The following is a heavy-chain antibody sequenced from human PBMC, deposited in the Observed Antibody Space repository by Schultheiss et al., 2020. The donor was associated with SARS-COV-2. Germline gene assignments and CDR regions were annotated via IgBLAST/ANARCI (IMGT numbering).Heavy chain of an antibody. CDR2: IWYDGSNK. Sequence: GGSLRLSCAASGFTFSNAWMSWVRQAPGKGLEWVAVIWYDGSNKYYADSVKGRFTISRDNAKNSLYLQMNSLRAEDTAVYYCARGDSSSLGYWGQGTLVTVSS. CDR1: GFTFSNAW. J-gene: IGHJ4*02. CDR3: ARGDSSSLGY. V-gene: IGHV3-33*08. D-gene: IGHD6-13*01.